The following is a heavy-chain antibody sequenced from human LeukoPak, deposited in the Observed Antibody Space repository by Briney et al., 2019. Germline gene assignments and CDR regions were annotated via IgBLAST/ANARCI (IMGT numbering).Heavy chain of an antibody. Sequence: GGSLRLSCAASGFTFSSYSMNWVRQAPGKGLEWVSYISSSSSTIYYADSVKGRFTISRDNAKNSLYLQMNSLRDEDTAVYYCARGRRTFSVKRIAAAGTGYFDYWGQGTLVTVSS. CDR1: GFTFSSYS. D-gene: IGHD6-13*01. V-gene: IGHV3-48*02. J-gene: IGHJ4*02. CDR3: ARGRRTFSVKRIAAAGTGYFDY. CDR2: ISSSSSTI.